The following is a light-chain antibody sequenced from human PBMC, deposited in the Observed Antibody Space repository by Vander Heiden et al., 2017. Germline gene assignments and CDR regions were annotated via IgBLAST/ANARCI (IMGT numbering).Light chain of an antibody. CDR1: NLGDKY. J-gene: IGLJ2*01. CDR2: QDS. CDR3: QAWDSSIQVG. Sequence: SYELTQPPSVSVSPGQTASITCPGDNLGDKYACWYQQKPGQSPVLVIYQDSKRPSGIPERFSGSNSGNTATLTISGTQAMDEADYYCQAWDSSIQVGFGGGTKLTGL. V-gene: IGLV3-1*01.